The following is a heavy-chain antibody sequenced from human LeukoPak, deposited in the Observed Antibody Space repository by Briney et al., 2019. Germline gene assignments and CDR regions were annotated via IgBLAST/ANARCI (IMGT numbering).Heavy chain of an antibody. V-gene: IGHV4-34*01. CDR2: INHSGST. Sequence: PSETLSLTCAVCGGSFSGYYWSWIRQPPGKGLEWIGEINHSGSTNYNPSLESRVTISVDTSKNQFSLKLSSVTAADTAVYYCAREVGATISYWGQGTLATVSS. D-gene: IGHD5-12*01. CDR1: GGSFSGYY. CDR3: AREVGATISY. J-gene: IGHJ4*02.